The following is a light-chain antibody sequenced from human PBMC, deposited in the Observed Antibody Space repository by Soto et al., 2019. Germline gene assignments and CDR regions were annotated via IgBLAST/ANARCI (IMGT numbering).Light chain of an antibody. CDR1: QSVSSSY. J-gene: IGKJ5*01. CDR2: GAS. Sequence: EIVLTQSPGTLSLSPGERATLSCRASQSVSSSYLAWYQQKPGQAPRLLIYGASSRATGIPDRFSGSGSGTDFTLTISRLEPEDFAVYYWPTFGQGTRLEIK. CDR3: PT. V-gene: IGKV3-20*01.